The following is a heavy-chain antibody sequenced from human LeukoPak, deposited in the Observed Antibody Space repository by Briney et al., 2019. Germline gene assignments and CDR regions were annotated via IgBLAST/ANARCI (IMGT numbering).Heavy chain of an antibody. CDR1: GFTFSSSA. J-gene: IGHJ5*02. Sequence: GGSLRLSCAASGFTFSSSAMNWVRQAPGKGLEWVSYISSGTSAIYYADSVKGRFTISRDNAKNSLYLQMNSLRAEDTAVYYCARDVTYYGGDWFDPWGQGTLVTVSS. CDR2: ISSGTSAI. CDR3: ARDVTYYGGDWFDP. D-gene: IGHD4-23*01. V-gene: IGHV3-48*04.